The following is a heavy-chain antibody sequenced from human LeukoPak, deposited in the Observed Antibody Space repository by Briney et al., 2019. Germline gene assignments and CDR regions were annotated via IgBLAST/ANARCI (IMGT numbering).Heavy chain of an antibody. V-gene: IGHV3-48*02. D-gene: IGHD1-1*01. CDR3: ARDCRLNCARQPGFDS. Sequence: PGGSLRLSCAASGFAFNTYSMNWVRQAPGKGLQWVSSITTSSTTKYYADSVKGRFTISRDNAKNSLYLQLSSLRDEDTAVYYCARDCRLNCARQPGFDSWGQGTLVTVSS. CDR2: ITTSSTTK. CDR1: GFAFNTYS. J-gene: IGHJ5*01.